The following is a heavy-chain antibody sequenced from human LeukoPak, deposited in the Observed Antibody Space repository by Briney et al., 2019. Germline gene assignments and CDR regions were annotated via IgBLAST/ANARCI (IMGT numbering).Heavy chain of an antibody. CDR1: GGSFSSYS. V-gene: IGHV4-34*01. CDR2: IIEKGNA. D-gene: IGHD3-10*01. J-gene: IGHJ2*01. CDR3: ARGYYPPRWYFDL. Sequence: SETLSLTCALYGGSFSSYSWSWTWIRQTPEKGLEWIGEIIEKGNADYNPSLKSRVTIDLATSTNHFSLKLTSMAAADAAMYYCARGYYPPRWYFDLWGRGTLVTVSS.